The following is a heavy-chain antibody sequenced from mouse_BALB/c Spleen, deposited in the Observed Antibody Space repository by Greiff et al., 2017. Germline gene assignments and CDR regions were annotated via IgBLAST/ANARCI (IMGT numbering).Heavy chain of an antibody. CDR3: ARSGLGRIDY. V-gene: IGHV1-69*02. D-gene: IGHD4-1*01. Sequence: VQLQQPGAEFVKPGASVKLSCKASGYTFTSYWMHWVKQRPGQGLEWIGEIDPSDSYTNYNQKFKGKATLTVDKSSSTAYMQLSSLTSEDSAVYYCARSGLGRIDYWGQGTTLTVSS. J-gene: IGHJ2*01. CDR2: IDPSDSYT. CDR1: GYTFTSYW.